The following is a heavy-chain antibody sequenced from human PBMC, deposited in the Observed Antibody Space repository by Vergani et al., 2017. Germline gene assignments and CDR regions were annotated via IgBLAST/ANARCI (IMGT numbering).Heavy chain of an antibody. V-gene: IGHV4-61*02. J-gene: IGHJ6*03. CDR3: ARSYCSSTSCRSPDYYYYMDV. D-gene: IGHD2-2*01. CDR2: IHSSGTT. Sequence: QVQLHESGPGLVKPSQTLSLTCTVSGGSITSGSFYWSWIRQPAGKGLEWIGRIHSSGTTNYNPSLKSRVTMSVDTSKNQFSLKLSSVTAADTAVYYCARSYCSSTSCRSPDYYYYMDVWGKGTTVTVSS. CDR1: GGSITSGSFY.